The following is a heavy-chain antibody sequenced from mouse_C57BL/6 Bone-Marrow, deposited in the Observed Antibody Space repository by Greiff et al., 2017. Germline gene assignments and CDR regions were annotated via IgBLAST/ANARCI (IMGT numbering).Heavy chain of an antibody. CDR1: GYTFTDYE. V-gene: IGHV1-15*01. CDR2: LDPETGGS. CDR3: TRVYDYDGFAD. D-gene: IGHD2-4*01. J-gene: IGHJ3*01. Sequence: VQLQESGAELVRPGASVTLSCKASGYTFTDYEMHWVKQTPVHGLEWIGALDPETGGSAYNKKLKGQAILLADKPHTPAYMELRSLTYKDSSVYYCTRVYDYDGFADWGQGTLVTVSA.